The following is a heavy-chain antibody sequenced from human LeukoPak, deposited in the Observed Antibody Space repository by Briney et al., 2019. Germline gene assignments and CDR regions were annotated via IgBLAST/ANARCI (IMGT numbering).Heavy chain of an antibody. V-gene: IGHV3-23*01. J-gene: IGHJ5*01. D-gene: IGHD1-1*01. CDR3: AKEDFRDHTTGFDS. Sequence: GGSLRLSCAASGFTFSSYAVSWVRQAPGRGLEWVSAISGSGGTYYIASVKGRFIVSRDNSRNTLYLQLNSLRTEDTAIYYCAKEDFRDHTTGFDSWGQGTLVTVSS. CDR1: GFTFSSYA. CDR2: ISGSGGT.